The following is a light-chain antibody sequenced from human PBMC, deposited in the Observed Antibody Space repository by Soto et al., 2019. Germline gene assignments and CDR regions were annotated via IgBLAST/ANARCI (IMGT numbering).Light chain of an antibody. J-gene: IGLJ2*01. CDR1: SSDVVTYKY. CDR3: CSYAGSTTRVV. V-gene: IGLV2-14*01. Sequence: QSALTQPASVSGSPGQSIAICCTGTSSDVVTYKYVSWYQQHPGKAPKLMIYEVSIRPSGVSDRFSGSKSGNTASLTISGLRPEDEAYYYCCSYAGSTTRVVFGGGTKLTVL. CDR2: EVS.